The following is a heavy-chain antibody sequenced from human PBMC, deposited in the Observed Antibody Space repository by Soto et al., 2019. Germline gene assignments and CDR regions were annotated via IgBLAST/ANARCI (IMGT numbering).Heavy chain of an antibody. CDR2: IIPIFGTA. CDR3: ARERYCSGGSCLRAYYGMDV. D-gene: IGHD2-15*01. CDR1: AGTFSSYA. V-gene: IGHV1-69*01. Sequence: QVQLVQSGAEVKKPGSSVKVSCKASAGTFSSYAISWVRQAPGQGLEWMGGIIPIFGTANYAQKFQGRVTITADESTGTAYMELSSLRSEDTAVYYCARERYCSGGSCLRAYYGMDVWGQGTTVTVSS. J-gene: IGHJ6*02.